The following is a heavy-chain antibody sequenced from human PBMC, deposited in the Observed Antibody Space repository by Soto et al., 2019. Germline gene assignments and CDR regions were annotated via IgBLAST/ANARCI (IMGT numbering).Heavy chain of an antibody. CDR3: ARGPPFVGNTTTSDS. J-gene: IGHJ4*02. CDR1: GGSITNSNW. Sequence: SETLSLTCSVSGGSITNSNWWTWVRLPPAKGLEWIGDIYHAGSTKYNPSLERRVTISVDTSKNQFALTLTSVTAADTAVYFCARGPPFVGNTTTSDSWCRGTTVTVSS. V-gene: IGHV4-4*02. CDR2: IYHAGST. D-gene: IGHD1-26*01.